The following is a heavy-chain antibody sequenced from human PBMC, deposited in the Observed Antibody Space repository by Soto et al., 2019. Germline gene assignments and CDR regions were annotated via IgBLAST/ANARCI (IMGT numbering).Heavy chain of an antibody. J-gene: IGHJ6*02. CDR2: ISSSSSYI. Sequence: PGGSLILACTASGFTFSSDSMNWLRQAPGKGREWVSSISSSSSYIYYADSVKGRFTISRDNAKNSPYLQMNSLRAEDTAVYYCARQNSSGYYPYYYGMDVWGQGT. CDR3: ARQNSSGYYPYYYGMDV. V-gene: IGHV3-21*01. CDR1: GFTFSSDS. D-gene: IGHD3-22*01.